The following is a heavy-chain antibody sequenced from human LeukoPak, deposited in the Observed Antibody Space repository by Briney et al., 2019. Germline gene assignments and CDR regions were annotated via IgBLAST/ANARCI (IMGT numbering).Heavy chain of an antibody. V-gene: IGHV4-39*01. CDR1: GGSISSSSYY. CDR2: IYYSGST. CDR3: ARLVDEGMVYAIHEP. J-gene: IGHJ5*02. Sequence: SETLSLTCTVSGGSISSSSYYWGWIRQPPGKGLEWIGSIYYSGSTYYNPSLKSRVTISVDTSKNQFSLKLSSVTAADTAVYYCARLVDEGMVYAIHEPWGQGTLVTVSS. D-gene: IGHD2-8*01.